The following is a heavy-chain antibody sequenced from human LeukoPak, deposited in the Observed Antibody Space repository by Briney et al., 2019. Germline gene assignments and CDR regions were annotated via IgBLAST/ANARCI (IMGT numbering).Heavy chain of an antibody. V-gene: IGHV3-53*01. CDR3: AKDRAYYSDSSGYYLVRAYDY. CDR2: IYSGGST. D-gene: IGHD3-22*01. CDR1: GFTVSNNY. Sequence: PGGSLRLSCAASGFTVSNNYMRWVRQAPGKGLEWVSLIYSGGSTYYADSVKGRFTISRDNSKNTLYLQMNSLRAEDTAVYYCAKDRAYYSDSSGYYLVRAYDYWGQGTLVTVSS. J-gene: IGHJ4*02.